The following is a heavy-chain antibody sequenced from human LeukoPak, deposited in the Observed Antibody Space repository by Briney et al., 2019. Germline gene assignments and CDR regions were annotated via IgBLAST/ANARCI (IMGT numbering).Heavy chain of an antibody. D-gene: IGHD1-1*01. CDR2: INPNSGGT. V-gene: IGHV1-2*02. Sequence: GASVKVSCKASGYTFTGYYMHWVRQAPGQGLEWMGWINPNSGGTNHAQKFQGRVTMTRDTSISTAYMELSRLRSDDTAVYYCARGGTGATFISASFYYYYYYMDVWGKGTTVTVSS. J-gene: IGHJ6*03. CDR3: ARGGTGATFISASFYYYYYYMDV. CDR1: GYTFTGYY.